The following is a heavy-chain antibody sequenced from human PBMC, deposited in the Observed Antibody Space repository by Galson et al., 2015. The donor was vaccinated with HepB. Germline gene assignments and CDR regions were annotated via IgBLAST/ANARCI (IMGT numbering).Heavy chain of an antibody. CDR1: GFRFNIYD. CDR2: ITNSGGRR. Sequence: SLRLSCAASGFRFNIYDMSWVRQAPGKGLEWVSGITNSGGRRYYAEPGKGRFTISRDNSKNTVFLQMSSLRAEDTAKYYCAKGAYMSSYSLYGMDAWGQGTTVIVSS. J-gene: IGHJ6*02. V-gene: IGHV3-23*01. D-gene: IGHD6-6*01. CDR3: AKGAYMSSYSLYGMDA.